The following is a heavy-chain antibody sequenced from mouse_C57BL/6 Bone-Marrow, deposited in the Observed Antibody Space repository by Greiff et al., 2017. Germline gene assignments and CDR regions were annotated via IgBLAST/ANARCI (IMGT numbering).Heavy chain of an antibody. V-gene: IGHV5-9-1*02. D-gene: IGHD2-5*01. CDR2: ISSGGDYI. Sequence: EVKLVESGAGLVKPGGSLKLSCAASGFTFSSYAMSWVRQTPEKRLEWVAYISSGGDYIYYADTVKGRFTISRDNARNTLYLQMSSLKSEDTAMYYCTTIVTTYYFDYWGQGTTLTVSS. CDR3: TTIVTTYYFDY. J-gene: IGHJ2*01. CDR1: GFTFSSYA.